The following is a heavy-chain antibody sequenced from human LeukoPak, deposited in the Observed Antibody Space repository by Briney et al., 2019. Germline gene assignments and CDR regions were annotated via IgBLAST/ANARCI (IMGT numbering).Heavy chain of an antibody. D-gene: IGHD6-13*01. CDR3: ARRGSSWYGNWFDP. Sequence: SETLSLTRAVYGGSFSGYYWSWIRQPPGKGLEWIGEINHSGSTNYNPSLKSRVTISVDTSKNQFSLKLSSVTAADTAVYYCARRGSSWYGNWFDPWGQGTLVTVSS. CDR2: INHSGST. V-gene: IGHV4-34*01. J-gene: IGHJ5*02. CDR1: GGSFSGYY.